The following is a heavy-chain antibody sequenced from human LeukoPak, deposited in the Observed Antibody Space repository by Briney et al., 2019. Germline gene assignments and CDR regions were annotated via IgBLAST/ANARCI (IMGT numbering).Heavy chain of an antibody. CDR2: INPSGGGT. CDR3: ARVGCSDISCYTWFDP. Sequence: ASVKVSCKASGYTFTGYDIHWVRQAPGQGLEWMGWINPSGGGTKYAQRFQGRVTMTRDTSISTAYMELNKLRSDDTAFYYCARVGCSDISCYTWFDPWGQGTLVTVSS. J-gene: IGHJ5*02. D-gene: IGHD2-2*02. CDR1: GYTFTGYD. V-gene: IGHV1-2*02.